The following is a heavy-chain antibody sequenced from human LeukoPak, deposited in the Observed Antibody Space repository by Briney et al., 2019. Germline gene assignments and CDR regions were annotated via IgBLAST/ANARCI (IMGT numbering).Heavy chain of an antibody. CDR1: GFTFSSYA. V-gene: IGHV3-23*01. CDR3: ARSQDYSTYIFHF. D-gene: IGHD4-11*01. J-gene: IGHJ4*02. CDR2: ISGSGHST. Sequence: PGGSLRLSCAASGFTFSSYAMNWVRQTPGKGLEWVSGISGSGHSTYYADSVKGRFTISRDNSKNTLYLQMSSLRAEHTAVYYCARSQDYSTYIFHFWGQGTLVTVSS.